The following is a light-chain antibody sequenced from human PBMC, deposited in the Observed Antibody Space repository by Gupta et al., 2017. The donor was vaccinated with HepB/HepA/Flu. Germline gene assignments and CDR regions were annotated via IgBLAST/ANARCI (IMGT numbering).Light chain of an antibody. Sequence: SVLTQPASVTGSPGPSITISCTGTSSDVGGYNYVSWYRQHPGKAPKLMIYDVSKRPAGVASRFSVSKSGKTASLTISGRLEEDEADYYGSSDTVSSTYVFGTGTKVTVL. CDR3: SSDTVSSTYV. V-gene: IGLV2-14*03. CDR2: DVS. J-gene: IGLJ1*01. CDR1: SSDVGGYNY.